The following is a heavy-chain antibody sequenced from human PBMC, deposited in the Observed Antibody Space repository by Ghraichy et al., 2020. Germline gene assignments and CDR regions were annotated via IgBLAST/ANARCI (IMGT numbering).Heavy chain of an antibody. J-gene: IGHJ3*01. V-gene: IGHV3-20*04. CDR2: INWNGGST. D-gene: IGHD1-26*01. CDR3: ARDGGIVGATPDAFDL. CDR1: AFTFGAYT. Sequence: GGSLRLSCDASAFTFGAYTVHWVRQAPGQGMEWVSGINWNGGSTGYVASVKGRLTISRDTAKNSLYLQMKSLRAEDTALYYCARDGGIVGATPDAFDLWGQGTMVTVSS.